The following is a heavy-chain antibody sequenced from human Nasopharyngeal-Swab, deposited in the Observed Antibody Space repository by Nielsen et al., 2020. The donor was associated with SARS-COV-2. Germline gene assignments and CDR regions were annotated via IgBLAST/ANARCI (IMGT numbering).Heavy chain of an antibody. CDR1: GFTVSSYA. Sequence: GESLKISCAASGFTVSSYAMSWVRQAPGKGLEWVSAISGSGGSTYYADSVKGRFTISRDNSKNTLYLQMNSLRAEDTAVYYCAKDGMVRGAFDIWGQGTMVTVSS. CDR3: AKDGMVRGAFDI. D-gene: IGHD5-18*01. J-gene: IGHJ3*02. V-gene: IGHV3-23*01. CDR2: ISGSGGST.